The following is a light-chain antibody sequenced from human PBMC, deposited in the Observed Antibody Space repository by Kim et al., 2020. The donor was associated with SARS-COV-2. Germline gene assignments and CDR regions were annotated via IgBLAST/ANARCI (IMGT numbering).Light chain of an antibody. CDR2: GKY. J-gene: IGLJ3*02. Sequence: SSELTQDPAVSVALGQTVRLTCQGDSLRSYYATWYQQRPGQAPTLVLYGKYDRPSGIPDRFSGSASGNTASLTITGAQAEDVGAYYCSSRDTTGDHVVFG. CDR3: SSRDTTGDHVV. V-gene: IGLV3-19*01. CDR1: SLRSYY.